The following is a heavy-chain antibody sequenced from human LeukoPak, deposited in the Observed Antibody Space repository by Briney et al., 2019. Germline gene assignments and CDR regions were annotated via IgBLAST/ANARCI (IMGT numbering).Heavy chain of an antibody. CDR1: GFTFSDFW. J-gene: IGHJ4*02. CDR2: IHPEGNEK. CDR3: ARGDAFSGDH. Sequence: VRSLRISCAVAGFTFSDFWISCVRRATGGGLEWVANIHPEGNEKYHVESVTGRFTISRDNAKNSLFLQMNGLRVEDTAVYYCARGDAFSGDHWGQGTLVTVSS. V-gene: IGHV3-7*04.